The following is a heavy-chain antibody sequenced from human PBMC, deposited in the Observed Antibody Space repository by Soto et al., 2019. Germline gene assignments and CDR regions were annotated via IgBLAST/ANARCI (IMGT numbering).Heavy chain of an antibody. Sequence: QVQLVQSGAEVKKPRASVKVSCEASGYTFTSYSIHWVRQAPGQRLEWMGWINAGNGNTKYSQKFQGRVTIARDTSASTAYMELSSLRPEDTALYYCAREHDFWSNYCFDYWGQGTLVTVSS. V-gene: IGHV1-3*01. CDR1: GYTFTSYS. CDR2: INAGNGNT. D-gene: IGHD3-3*01. J-gene: IGHJ4*02. CDR3: AREHDFWSNYCFDY.